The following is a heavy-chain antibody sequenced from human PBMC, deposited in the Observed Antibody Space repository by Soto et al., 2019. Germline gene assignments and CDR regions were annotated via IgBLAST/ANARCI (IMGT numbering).Heavy chain of an antibody. Sequence: EVQLVESGGRLVQPGRSLRLSCAASGFTFDDYAMHWVRQAPGKGLEWVSGISWNSGTIGYADSVKGRFTISRDNAKNSLYLQLNSLRAEDTALYYCAKGLGVGEYYFDYWGQGTLVTVSS. CDR1: GFTFDDYA. CDR2: ISWNSGTI. V-gene: IGHV3-9*01. J-gene: IGHJ4*02. D-gene: IGHD1-26*01. CDR3: AKGLGVGEYYFDY.